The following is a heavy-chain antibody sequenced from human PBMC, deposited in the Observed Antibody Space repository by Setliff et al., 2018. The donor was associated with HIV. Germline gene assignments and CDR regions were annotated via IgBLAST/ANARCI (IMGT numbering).Heavy chain of an antibody. J-gene: IGHJ4*02. D-gene: IGHD4-4*01. CDR2: IIPIFGTA. CDR3: AVGYSNYGPGY. V-gene: IGHV1-69*06. Sequence: SVKVSCKASGGTFSSYAISWVRQAPGQGLESMGRIIPIFGTANYAQKFQGRVTITADKSTSTAYMELSSLRSEDTAVYYCAVGYSNYGPGYWGQGTLVTVSS. CDR1: GGTFSSYA.